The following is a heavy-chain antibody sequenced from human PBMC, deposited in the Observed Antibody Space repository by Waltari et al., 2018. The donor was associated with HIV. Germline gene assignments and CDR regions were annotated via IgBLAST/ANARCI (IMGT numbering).Heavy chain of an antibody. V-gene: IGHV1-2*02. CDR3: ARDGDVGSTDY. Sequence: QVQLVQSGAEVKKPGASVKVSCKASGSTFTAYYIHWVRRAPGQGLEWMGWINLKTGGTNYAQTFQGRVSMTRASSINTAFMELYRLRFDDTAIYYCARDGDVGSTDYWGQGTLVTVSS. J-gene: IGHJ4*02. D-gene: IGHD1-26*01. CDR2: INLKTGGT. CDR1: GSTFTAYY.